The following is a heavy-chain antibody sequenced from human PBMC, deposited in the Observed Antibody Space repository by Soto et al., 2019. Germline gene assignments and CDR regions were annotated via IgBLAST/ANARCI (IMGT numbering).Heavy chain of an antibody. J-gene: IGHJ4*02. CDR3: AKQYSSSWYYFDY. Sequence: GGSLRLSCAASGFTFSSYWMHWVRQAPGKGLVWVSRINSDGSGTSYADSVKGRFTISRDNAKNTLYLQMNSLRAEDTAVFYCAKQYSSSWYYFDYWGQGTLVTVSS. CDR2: INSDGSGT. V-gene: IGHV3-74*01. CDR1: GFTFSSYW. D-gene: IGHD6-13*01.